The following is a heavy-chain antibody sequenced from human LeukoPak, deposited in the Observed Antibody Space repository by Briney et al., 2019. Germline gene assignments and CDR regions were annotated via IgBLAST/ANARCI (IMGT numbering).Heavy chain of an antibody. CDR1: GGSISSYY. Sequence: ASETLSLTCTVSGGSISSYYWSWIRQPAGKGLEWIGRIYTSGSTNYNPSLKSRVTMSVDTSKNQFSLKLSSVTAADTAVYYCARVRQSRDGYNYWDYWGQGTLVTVSS. CDR3: ARVRQSRDGYNYWDY. D-gene: IGHD5-24*01. V-gene: IGHV4-4*07. J-gene: IGHJ4*02. CDR2: IYTSGST.